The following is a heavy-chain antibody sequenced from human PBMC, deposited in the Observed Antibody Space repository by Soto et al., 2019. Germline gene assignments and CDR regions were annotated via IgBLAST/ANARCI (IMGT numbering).Heavy chain of an antibody. D-gene: IGHD3-10*01. V-gene: IGHV1-69*13. CDR3: ARVRYYYGSGSYAGMDV. CDR1: GGTFSSYA. J-gene: IGHJ6*02. CDR2: IIPIFGTA. Sequence: SVKVSCKASGGTFSSYAISWVRQAPGQGLEWMGGIIPIFGTANYAQKFQGRVTITADESTSTAYMELSSLRSEDTAVYYCARVRYYYGSGSYAGMDVWGQGTTVTVPS.